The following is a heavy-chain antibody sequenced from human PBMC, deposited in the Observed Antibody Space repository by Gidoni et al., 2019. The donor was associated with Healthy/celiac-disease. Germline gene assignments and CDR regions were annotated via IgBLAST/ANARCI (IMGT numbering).Heavy chain of an antibody. CDR3: ARGNYGSGSSSVGDYNWFDP. Sequence: EVQLVESGGGLVQPGGSLRLSCAASGFPFSSYDLHWVRQATGKGLGWVSGIGTAGDPYYPGSVKGRLTISRENAKNSLYLQMNSLRAGDTAVYYCARGNYGSGSSSVGDYNWFDPWGQGTLVTVSS. D-gene: IGHD3-10*01. CDR1: GFPFSSYD. CDR2: IGTAGDP. J-gene: IGHJ5*02. V-gene: IGHV3-13*05.